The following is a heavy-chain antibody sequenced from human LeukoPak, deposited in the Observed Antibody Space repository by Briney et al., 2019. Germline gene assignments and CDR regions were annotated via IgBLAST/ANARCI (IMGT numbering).Heavy chain of an antibody. CDR3: ARATLGYCSSTSCYGKPPYYYHMDV. J-gene: IGHJ6*03. V-gene: IGHV1-8*03. D-gene: IGHD2-2*01. Sequence: ASVKVSCKASGYTFTSYDINWVRQATGQGLEWTGWMNPNSGNTGYAQKFQGRVTITRNTSISTAYMELSSLRSEDTAMYYCARATLGYCSSTSCYGKPPYYYHMDVWDKGTTVTVSS. CDR1: GYTFTSYD. CDR2: MNPNSGNT.